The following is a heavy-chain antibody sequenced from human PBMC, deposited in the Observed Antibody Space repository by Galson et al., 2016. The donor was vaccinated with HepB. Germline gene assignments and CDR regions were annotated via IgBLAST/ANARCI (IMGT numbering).Heavy chain of an antibody. CDR2: ISSGGRDT. V-gene: IGHV3-11*05. J-gene: IGHJ4*02. CDR3: ARDRTSRAALDY. CDR1: GFTFSDFY. D-gene: IGHD6-25*01. Sequence: SLRLSCAASGFTFSDFYMAWIRQAPGKGLEYVSHISSGGRDTNYADSVKGRFTISRDNAKKSLYLQMKSLRAEDTAFYYCARDRTSRAALDYWGQGTLVTGSS.